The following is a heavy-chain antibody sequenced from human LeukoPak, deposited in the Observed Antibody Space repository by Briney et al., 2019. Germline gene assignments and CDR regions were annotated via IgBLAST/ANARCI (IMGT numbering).Heavy chain of an antibody. CDR2: MNPNSGNT. J-gene: IGHJ3*02. D-gene: IGHD1-26*01. CDR1: GYTFTSYD. Sequence: ASVKVSCKASGYTFTSYDINWVRQATGQGLEWMGWMNPNSGNTGYARKFQGRVTMTRNTSISTAYMELSSLRSEDTAVYYCARFVGAGQAFDIWGQGTMVTVSS. CDR3: ARFVGAGQAFDI. V-gene: IGHV1-8*01.